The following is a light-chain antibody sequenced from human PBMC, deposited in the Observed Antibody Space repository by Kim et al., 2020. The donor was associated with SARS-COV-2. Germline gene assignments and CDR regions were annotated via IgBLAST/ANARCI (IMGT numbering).Light chain of an antibody. CDR2: VAS. Sequence: DIVMTQSPVILSVSPGERATLSCRASQSVSTNLAWYQQKPSQAPRLLLFVASTRATGIPPRFSGSGSGTAFTLTISSLQSEDFAIYYCQQYNHWPTFGGGTKVDIK. CDR1: QSVSTN. CDR3: QQYNHWPT. V-gene: IGKV3-15*01. J-gene: IGKJ4*01.